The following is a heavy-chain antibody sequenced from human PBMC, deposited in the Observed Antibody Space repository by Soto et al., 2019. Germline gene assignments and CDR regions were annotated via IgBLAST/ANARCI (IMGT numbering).Heavy chain of an antibody. CDR2: INAGNGNT. CDR1: GYTFTSYA. Sequence: ASVKVSCKASGYTFTSYAMHWVRQAPGQRLEWMGWINAGNGNTKYSQKFQGRVTITRDTSASTAYMELSSLRSEDTAVYYCAGLAGVRSWFGEFDAFDIWGQGTMVTVS. D-gene: IGHD3-10*01. CDR3: AGLAGVRSWFGEFDAFDI. V-gene: IGHV1-3*01. J-gene: IGHJ3*02.